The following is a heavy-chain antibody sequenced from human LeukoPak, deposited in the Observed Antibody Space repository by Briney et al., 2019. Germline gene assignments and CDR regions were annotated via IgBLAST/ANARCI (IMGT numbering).Heavy chain of an antibody. V-gene: IGHV3-48*03. D-gene: IGHD2-8*01. J-gene: IGHJ4*02. CDR1: GFTFSTYE. CDR2: ISASGNGRTI. CDR3: ARDPERGVYFEY. Sequence: GGSLRLSCAASGFTFSTYEMTWVRQAPGKGLEWVSCISASGNGRTIYYADSVKGLFTISRDNANNSLYLQMNSLGAEDTAVYYCARDPERGVYFEYWGQGALVTVSS.